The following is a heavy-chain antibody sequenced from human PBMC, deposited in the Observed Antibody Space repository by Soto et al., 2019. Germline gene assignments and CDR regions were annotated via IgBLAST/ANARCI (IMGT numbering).Heavy chain of an antibody. V-gene: IGHV3-64*02. Sequence: VQLVESGEGLVQPGGSLRLSCAASGFIFSGFPMHWVRQSPGKGLEYVSAISSAGNITFYADSVRGRFTVSRDNFKNILYLQMGSLRVEDMAVYYCARGRIPYGMDVWGLGTTVTVS. CDR2: ISSAGNIT. CDR1: GFIFSGFP. J-gene: IGHJ6*02. CDR3: ARGRIPYGMDV.